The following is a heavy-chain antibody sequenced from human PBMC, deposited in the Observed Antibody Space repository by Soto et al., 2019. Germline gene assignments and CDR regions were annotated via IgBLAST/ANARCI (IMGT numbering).Heavy chain of an antibody. CDR1: GYTFTGYY. V-gene: IGHV1-2*02. J-gene: IGHJ6*02. D-gene: IGHD2-2*02. Sequence: VKVSCKASGYTFTGYYMHWVRQAPGQGLEWMGWINPNSGGTNYAQKFQGRVTMTRDTSISTAYMELSRLRSDDTAVYYCARDIVVVPAAIHYYYGMDVWGQGTTVTVSS. CDR2: INPNSGGT. CDR3: ARDIVVVPAAIHYYYGMDV.